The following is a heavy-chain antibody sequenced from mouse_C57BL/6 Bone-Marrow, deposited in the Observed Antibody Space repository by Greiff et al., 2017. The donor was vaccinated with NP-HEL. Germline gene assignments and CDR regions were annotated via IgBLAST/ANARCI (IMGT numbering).Heavy chain of an antibody. CDR2: INPSSGYI. CDR3: AREEWLLFYAMDY. CDR1: GYTFTSYT. V-gene: IGHV1-4*01. D-gene: IGHD2-3*01. Sequence: VQLQQSGAELARPGASVKMSCKASGYTFTSYTMHWVKQTPGQGLEWIGYINPSSGYIKYNQKFKDKATLTADKSYSTAYMQLSSLTSEDSAVYYCAREEWLLFYAMDYWGQGTSVTVSS. J-gene: IGHJ4*01.